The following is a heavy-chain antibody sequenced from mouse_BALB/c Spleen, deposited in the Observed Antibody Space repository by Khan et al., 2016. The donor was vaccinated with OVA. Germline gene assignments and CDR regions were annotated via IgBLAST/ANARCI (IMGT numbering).Heavy chain of an antibody. CDR2: INPSSGYT. CDR1: GYTFTSYT. V-gene: IGHV1-4*01. D-gene: IGHD2-14*01. CDR3: AREGASYRNDGWLAY. J-gene: IGHJ3*01. Sequence: QVQLQQSGAELARPGASVKMSCKASGYTFTSYTMHWVKQRPGQGLEWIGYINPSSGYTNYNQKFKDQATLTADKSSSTAYMQLSSLTSENVAVYYCAREGASYRNDGWLAYGGQGTLGTVSA.